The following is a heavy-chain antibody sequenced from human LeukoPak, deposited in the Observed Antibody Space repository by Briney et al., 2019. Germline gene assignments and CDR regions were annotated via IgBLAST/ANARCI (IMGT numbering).Heavy chain of an antibody. CDR3: AREEGQKLDY. V-gene: IGHV3-48*01. CDR2: ISSSSSTI. CDR1: GFTFSSYS. J-gene: IGHJ4*02. Sequence: PGGSLRLSCAASGFTFSSYSMNWVRQAPGKGLEWVSYISSSSSTIYYADSVKGRFTISRDNAKNSLYLQMNSLRAEDTAVYYCAREEGQKLDYWGQGTLVTVSS.